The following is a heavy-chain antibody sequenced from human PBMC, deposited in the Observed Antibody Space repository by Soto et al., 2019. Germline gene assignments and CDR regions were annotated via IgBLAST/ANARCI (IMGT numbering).Heavy chain of an antibody. CDR2: ISAGGAT. V-gene: IGHV3-23*01. CDR3: AKAPFDIAARPSPIDY. Sequence: EVQLLESGGDLVRPGGSLRLSCAASGFSFVSCAMNWVRQAPGKGLEWVAAISAGGATFYSDSAMGRFTIPRDNSKNTLYRHMDSLSSEDTAVYFCAKAPFDIAARPSPIDYWGQGTLVTV. J-gene: IGHJ4*02. D-gene: IGHD2-2*01. CDR1: GFSFVSCA.